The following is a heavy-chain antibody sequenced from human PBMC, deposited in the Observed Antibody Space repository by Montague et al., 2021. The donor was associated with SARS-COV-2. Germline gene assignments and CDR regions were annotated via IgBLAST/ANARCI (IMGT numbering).Heavy chain of an antibody. CDR3: GRGSSSWWAVAH. Sequence: SETLSLTCGVSGVSISSSGYYWGWVRQPPGKRLEWVGSVHYSGGSYKNSSLESRVTMSVDTSKSSFSLRMRSVTGADTAMYYCGRGSSSWWAVAHWGQGILVTVSS. J-gene: IGHJ4*02. V-gene: IGHV4-39*02. CDR1: GVSISSSGYY. D-gene: IGHD6-13*01. CDR2: VHYSGGS.